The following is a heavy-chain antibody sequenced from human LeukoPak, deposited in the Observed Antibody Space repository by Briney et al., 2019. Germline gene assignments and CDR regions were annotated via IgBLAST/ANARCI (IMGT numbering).Heavy chain of an antibody. CDR3: ARVSRFGGVIFSPPSFDY. J-gene: IGHJ4*02. V-gene: IGHV1-69*01. CDR1: GGTFSSYA. Sequence: SVKVSCKASGGTFSSYAISWVRQAPGQGLEWMGGIIPIFGTANYAQKFQGRVTITADESTSTAYMELSSLRSEDTAVYYCARVSRFGGVIFSPPSFDYWGQGTLVTVS. CDR2: IIPIFGTA. D-gene: IGHD3-16*01.